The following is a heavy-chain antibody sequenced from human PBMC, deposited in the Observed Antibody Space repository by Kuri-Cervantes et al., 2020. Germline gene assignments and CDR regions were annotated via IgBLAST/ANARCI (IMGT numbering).Heavy chain of an antibody. V-gene: IGHV3-21*01. J-gene: IGHJ6*02. CDR2: ISVSRSYI. CDR3: AREDTRGMDV. CDR1: GFSFSSYS. D-gene: IGHD5-18*01. Sequence: CAASGFSFSSYSMNWVRQAPGKGLEWVSSISVSRSYIYYADSVKGRFTISRDNAKNSLYLQMNSLRGEDTAVYYCAREDTRGMDVWGQGTTVTVSS.